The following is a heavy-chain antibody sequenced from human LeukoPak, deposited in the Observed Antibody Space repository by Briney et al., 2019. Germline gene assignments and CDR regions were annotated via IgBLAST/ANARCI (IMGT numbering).Heavy chain of an antibody. V-gene: IGHV4-34*01. D-gene: IGHD2-15*01. CDR3: ARDIGIVGNAFDI. CDR1: GGSFSGYY. Sequence: PSETLSLTCAVYGGSFSGYYWSWIRQPPGKGLEWIGEINHSGSTNYNPSLKSRVTISVDTSKNQFSLKLSSVTAADTAVYYCARDIGIVGNAFDIWGQGTMVTVSS. J-gene: IGHJ3*02. CDR2: INHSGST.